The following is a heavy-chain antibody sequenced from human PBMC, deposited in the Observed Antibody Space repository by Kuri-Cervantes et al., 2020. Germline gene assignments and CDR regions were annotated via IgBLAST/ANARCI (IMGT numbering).Heavy chain of an antibody. CDR3: ARDNAAALDY. J-gene: IGHJ4*02. Sequence: GSLRLSCTVSGGSISSYYWSWIRQPPGKGLEWIGYIYYSGSTNYNPSLKSRVTISVDTSKNQFSLKLSSVTAADTAVYYCARDNAAALDYWGQGTLVTGSS. CDR1: GGSISSYY. D-gene: IGHD6-13*01. CDR2: IYYSGST. V-gene: IGHV4-59*12.